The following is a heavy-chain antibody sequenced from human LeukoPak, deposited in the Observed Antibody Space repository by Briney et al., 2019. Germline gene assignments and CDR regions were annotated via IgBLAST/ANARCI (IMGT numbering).Heavy chain of an antibody. Sequence: GGSLRLSCAASGFTFDDYAMHWVRQAPGKGLEWVSGISWNSGSIGYADSVKGRFTISRDNAKNSLYLQMNSLRAEDTALYYCAKGGPGQLRNYHYYYMDVWGEGTTVTVSS. D-gene: IGHD2-2*01. CDR1: GFTFDDYA. V-gene: IGHV3-9*01. CDR2: ISWNSGSI. J-gene: IGHJ6*03. CDR3: AKGGPGQLRNYHYYYMDV.